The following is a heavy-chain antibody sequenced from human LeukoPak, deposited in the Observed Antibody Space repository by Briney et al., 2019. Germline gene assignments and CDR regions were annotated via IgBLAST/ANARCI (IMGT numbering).Heavy chain of an antibody. D-gene: IGHD6-13*01. J-gene: IGHJ4*02. CDR2: IYYSGST. CDR1: GGSISSYY. CDR3: ARGEGVSSSWYFYY. V-gene: IGHV4-59*01. Sequence: PSETLSLTCTVSGGSISSYYWSWIRQPPGKGLEWIGYIYYSGSTNYNPSLKSRLTISVDTSKKQFSLKLSSVTAADTAVYYCARGEGVSSSWYFYYWGQGTLVTVSS.